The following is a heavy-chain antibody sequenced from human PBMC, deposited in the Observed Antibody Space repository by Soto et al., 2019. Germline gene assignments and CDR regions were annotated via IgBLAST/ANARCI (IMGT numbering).Heavy chain of an antibody. V-gene: IGHV4-30-2*01. J-gene: IGHJ5*02. D-gene: IGHD2-2*01. CDR3: ARVPYR. Sequence: PSETLSLTCAVSGGSISRGGYSWSWIRQPPGKGLEWIGYIYHSGSTYYNPSLKSRVTISVDRSKNQFSLKLSSVTAAGTAVYYCARVPYRWGQGTLVTVSS. CDR1: GGSISRGGYS. CDR2: IYHSGST.